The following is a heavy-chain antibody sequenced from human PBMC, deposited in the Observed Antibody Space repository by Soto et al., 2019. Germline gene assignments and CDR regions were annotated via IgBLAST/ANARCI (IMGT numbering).Heavy chain of an antibody. V-gene: IGHV2-5*02. J-gene: IGHJ4*02. D-gene: IGHD1-26*01. CDR2: IYWDDNK. CDR1: GFSLTTDRVG. CDR3: AHAYGGRSLY. Sequence: QITLKESGPTLVKPTQTLTLTCTFSGFSLTTDRVGVGWIRQPPGKALQWLAVIYWDDNKTYRPSLKSRLTITTDTPKNQVALTMTDMDPVDTATYYWAHAYGGRSLYWGQGTLVTVSS.